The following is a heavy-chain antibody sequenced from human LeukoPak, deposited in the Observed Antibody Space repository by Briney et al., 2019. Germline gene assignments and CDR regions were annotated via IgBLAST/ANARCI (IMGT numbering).Heavy chain of an antibody. D-gene: IGHD1-1*01. J-gene: IGHJ6*03. Sequence: SGGSLRLSCAASGFTFSSYGMHWVRQAPGKGLEWVAFIRYDGSNKYYADSVKGRFTISRDNSKNTLYLQMNSLRAEDTAVYYCARAAGTTWWSYYYYYYMDVWGKGTTVTISS. CDR3: ARAAGTTWWSYYYYYYMDV. CDR1: GFTFSSYG. CDR2: IRYDGSNK. V-gene: IGHV3-30*02.